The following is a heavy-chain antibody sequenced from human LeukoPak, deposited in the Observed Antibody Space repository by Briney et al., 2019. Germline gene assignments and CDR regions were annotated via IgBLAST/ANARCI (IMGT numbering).Heavy chain of an antibody. CDR1: GGSISSSSYY. Sequence: PSETLSLTCTVSGGSISSSSYYWGWIRQPPGKGLEWIGSIYYNGSTYYNPSLKSRVTISVDTSKNQFSLKLSSVTAADTAVYYCARGVAAWFGELGALFDYWGQGTLVTVSS. D-gene: IGHD3-10*01. CDR2: IYYNGST. CDR3: ARGVAAWFGELGALFDY. J-gene: IGHJ4*02. V-gene: IGHV4-39*01.